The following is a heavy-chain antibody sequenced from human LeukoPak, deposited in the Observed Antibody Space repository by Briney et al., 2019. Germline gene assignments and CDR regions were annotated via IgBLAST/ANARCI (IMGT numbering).Heavy chain of an antibody. CDR3: ARERWLQPDY. Sequence: PGGSLRLSCAASGFTFSSYAMSWVRQAPGKGLEWVANINGAGSGKDYVDSVKGRFTISRDNAKDSLSLQMNSLRVEDTAVYYCARERWLQPDYWGQGILVTVSS. CDR2: INGAGSGK. J-gene: IGHJ4*02. CDR1: GFTFSSYA. V-gene: IGHV3-7*01. D-gene: IGHD5-24*01.